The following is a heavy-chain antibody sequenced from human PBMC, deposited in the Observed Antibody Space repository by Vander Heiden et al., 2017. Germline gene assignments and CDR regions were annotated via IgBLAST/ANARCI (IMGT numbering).Heavy chain of an antibody. CDR2: ISYDGGNE. D-gene: IGHD2-8*01. V-gene: IGHV3-30*03. Sequence: QVQLVESGGGVVQPGRSLRLSCAASGFTFKIYGMHGVRKAAGKGLEWVAGISYDGGNEYYVDSVKGRFTISRDNSKNTLSLQMNSLRAEDAAVYYCARRFNGVVDYWGQGTLVTVSS. CDR3: ARRFNGVVDY. J-gene: IGHJ4*02. CDR1: GFTFKIYG.